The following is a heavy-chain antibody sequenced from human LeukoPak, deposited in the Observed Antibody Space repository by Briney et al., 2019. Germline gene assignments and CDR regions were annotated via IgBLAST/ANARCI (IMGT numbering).Heavy chain of an antibody. CDR3: TTDRYTGSPAQFEF. V-gene: IGHV3-15*01. CDR1: GFTFNNAW. J-gene: IGHJ4*02. D-gene: IGHD1-26*01. CDR2: FKSKTDGGTT. Sequence: SGGSLRLSCVASGFTFNNAWMSWVRQAPGKGLEWVGRFKSKTDGGTTDYAAPVKGRFTISRDDSKNTLYLQMNSLKTEDTAVYYCTTDRYTGSPAQFEFWGQGTLVTVSS.